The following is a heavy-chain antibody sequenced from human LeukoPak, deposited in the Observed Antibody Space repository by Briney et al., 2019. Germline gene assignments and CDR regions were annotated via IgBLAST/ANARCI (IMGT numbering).Heavy chain of an antibody. CDR2: IYPGDSDT. CDR1: GYSFTSYW. D-gene: IGHD3-22*01. V-gene: IGHV5-51*01. J-gene: IGHJ4*02. Sequence: GGSLKISCKGSGYSFTSYWIGWVRQMPGKGLEWMGIIYPGDSDTRYSPSFQGQVTISADKSISTAYLQWSSLKASDTAMYYCARHVYYYDSSGYSADYWGQGTLVTVSS. CDR3: ARHVYYYDSSGYSADY.